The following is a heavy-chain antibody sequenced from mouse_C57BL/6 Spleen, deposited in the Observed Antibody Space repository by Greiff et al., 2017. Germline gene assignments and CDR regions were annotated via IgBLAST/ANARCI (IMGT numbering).Heavy chain of an antibody. CDR1: GYTFTDHT. Sequence: QVQLQQSDAELVKPGASVTISCKVSGYTFTDHTIHWMKQRPEQGLEWIGYIYPRDGSTKYTEKFKGKATLTADKSSSTAYMQLNSLTSEDSAVYFCARGNYYSNYGFAYWGQGTLVTVSA. CDR3: ARGNYYSNYGFAY. D-gene: IGHD2-5*01. J-gene: IGHJ3*01. V-gene: IGHV1-78*01. CDR2: IYPRDGST.